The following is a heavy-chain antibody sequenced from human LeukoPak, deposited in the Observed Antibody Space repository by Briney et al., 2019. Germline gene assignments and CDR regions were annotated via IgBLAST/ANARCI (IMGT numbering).Heavy chain of an antibody. CDR1: GFTFSSYE. D-gene: IGHD6-13*01. CDR2: ISSSDSTI. J-gene: IGHJ4*02. CDR3: ARRYSSRWAFDY. V-gene: IGHV3-48*03. Sequence: GGSLRLSCAASGFTFSSYEMNWVRQAPGKGPEWVSYISSSDSTIYYADSVKGRFTISRDNAKNSLYLQMNSLRAEDTAVYYCARRYSSRWAFDYWGQGTLVTVSS.